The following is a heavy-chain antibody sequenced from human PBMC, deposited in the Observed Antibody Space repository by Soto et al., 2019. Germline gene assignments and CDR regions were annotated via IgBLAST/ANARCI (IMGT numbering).Heavy chain of an antibody. V-gene: IGHV3-64*01. CDR3: VRVGGYCSGGSCSDYMDV. CDR1: GFTFSSYA. D-gene: IGHD2-15*01. Sequence: PGGSLRLSCAACGFTFSSYAMHWVRQAPGKGLEYVSGINSNGGSTYYANSVKGRFTISRDNSKNTLYFQMGSLRAEDMAVYYCVRVGGYCSGGSCSDYMDVWGKGTTVTVSS. J-gene: IGHJ6*03. CDR2: INSNGGST.